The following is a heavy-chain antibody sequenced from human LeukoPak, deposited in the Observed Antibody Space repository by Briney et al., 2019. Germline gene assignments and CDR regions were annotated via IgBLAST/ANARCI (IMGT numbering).Heavy chain of an antibody. CDR3: ARTPYDSSGYYGKYYFDY. CDR2: ISAYNGNT. J-gene: IGHJ4*02. CDR1: GYTFTSYG. V-gene: IGHV1-18*01. D-gene: IGHD3-22*01. Sequence: ASVKVSCKASGYTFTSYGISWVRQAPGQGLEWMGWISAYNGNTDYAQKLQGRVTMTTDTSTSTAYMELRSLRSDDTAVYYCARTPYDSSGYYGKYYFDYWGQGTLVTVSS.